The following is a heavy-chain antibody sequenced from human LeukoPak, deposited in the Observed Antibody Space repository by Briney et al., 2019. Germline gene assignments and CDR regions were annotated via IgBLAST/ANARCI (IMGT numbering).Heavy chain of an antibody. D-gene: IGHD2-15*01. V-gene: IGHV3-23*01. CDR1: GFTFSSYA. CDR2: ISGSGGST. CDR3: AKEGFYCSGGSCYPDY. J-gene: IGHJ4*02. Sequence: GESLKISCAASGFTFSSYAMSWVRQAPGKGLEWVSAISGSGGSTYYADSVKGRFTISRDNSKNTLYLQMNSLRAEDTAVYYCAKEGFYCSGGSCYPDYWGQGTLVTVSS.